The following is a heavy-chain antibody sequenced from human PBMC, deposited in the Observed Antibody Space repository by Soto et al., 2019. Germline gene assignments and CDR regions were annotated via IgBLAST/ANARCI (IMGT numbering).Heavy chain of an antibody. CDR3: AKDPPWTVGPLAMDV. D-gene: IGHD2-2*01. Sequence: GGSLRLSCVASGFTFSTHAMSWVRQAPGKGLEWVSTFSGSGGNIYYAESVKGRLTIFRDDSKNTLYLQMNSLRVEDTAVYYCAKDPPWTVGPLAMDVWGQGTTVTVSS. V-gene: IGHV3-23*01. CDR1: GFTFSTHA. J-gene: IGHJ6*02. CDR2: FSGSGGNI.